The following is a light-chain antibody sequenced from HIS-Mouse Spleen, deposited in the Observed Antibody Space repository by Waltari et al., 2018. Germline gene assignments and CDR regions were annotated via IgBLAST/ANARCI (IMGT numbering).Light chain of an antibody. CDR2: LGS. CDR1: QSLLHSNGYNY. V-gene: IGKV2-28*01. J-gene: IGKJ1*01. Sequence: DIVMPHSPLSLPVPPGEPASISCTSSQSLLHSNGYNYLDWYLQKPGQSPQLLIYLGSNRASGVPDRFSGSGSGTDFTLKISRVEAEDVGVYYCMQALQTPRTFGQGTKVEIK. CDR3: MQALQTPRT.